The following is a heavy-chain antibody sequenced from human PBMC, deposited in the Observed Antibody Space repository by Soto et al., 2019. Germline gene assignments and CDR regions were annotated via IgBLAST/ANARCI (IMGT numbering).Heavy chain of an antibody. CDR1: GFTFSNYI. V-gene: IGHV3-21*01. J-gene: IGHJ4*02. D-gene: IGHD3-9*01. Sequence: NPGGSLRLSCAASGFTFSNYIMNWVRQAPGKGLEWVSSISIGPSYIYYADSVKGRFTISRDDAKNSLYLQMNSLRAEDTAVYYCARGGLTMTGDYWGQGTLVTVSS. CDR3: ARGGLTMTGDY. CDR2: ISIGPSYI.